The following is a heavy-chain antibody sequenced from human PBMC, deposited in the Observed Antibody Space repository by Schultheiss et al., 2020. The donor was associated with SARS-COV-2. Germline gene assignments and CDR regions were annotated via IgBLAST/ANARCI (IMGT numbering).Heavy chain of an antibody. Sequence: SQTLSLTCTVSGGSVSSGSYYWSWIRQPPGKGLEWIGYIYYSGSTNYNPSLKSRVTISVDTSKNQFSLKLSSVTAADTAVYYCARVFYYGSGSYYNVNYYGMDVWGQGTTVTVSS. CDR1: GGSVSSGSYY. J-gene: IGHJ6*02. CDR3: ARVFYYGSGSYYNVNYYGMDV. CDR2: IYYSGST. V-gene: IGHV4-61*01. D-gene: IGHD3-10*01.